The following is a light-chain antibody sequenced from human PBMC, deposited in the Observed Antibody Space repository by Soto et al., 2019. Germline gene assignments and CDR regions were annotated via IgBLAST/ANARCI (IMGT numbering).Light chain of an antibody. CDR1: QSIGDL. CDR3: QQYYSDPPYN. Sequence: DIQMTQSPSTLSASVEDRVTITCRASQSIGDLLAWYQQKPGEAPKVLIYKASYLESGVPSRFSGSGSGTEFSLTISSLQPGDLATYYCQQYYSDPPYNFGQGTK. V-gene: IGKV1-5*03. CDR2: KAS. J-gene: IGKJ2*01.